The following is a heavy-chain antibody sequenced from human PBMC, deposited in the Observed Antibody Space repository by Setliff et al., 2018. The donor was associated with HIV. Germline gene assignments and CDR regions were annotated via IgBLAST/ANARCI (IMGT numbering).Heavy chain of an antibody. CDR1: GVSISNSLW. V-gene: IGHV4-4*02. CDR3: ARRGRGYLLPTGY. Sequence: SETLSLTCVVSGVSISNSLWWTWVRQPPGKGLEWIGEVSHSGSTNYNPSLKSRVAISVDTSKNQFSLKLTSVTAADTAVYYCARRGRGYLLPTGYWGQGTLVTVSS. D-gene: IGHD5-12*01. J-gene: IGHJ4*02. CDR2: VSHSGST.